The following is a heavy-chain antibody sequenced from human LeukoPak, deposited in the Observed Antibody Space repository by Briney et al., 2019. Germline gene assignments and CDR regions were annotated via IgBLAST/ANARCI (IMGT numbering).Heavy chain of an antibody. CDR2: IKPNIVVT. CDR1: RDTLSGVV. CDR3: ARTRGKDFDY. D-gene: IGHD3-10*01. J-gene: IGHJ4*02. V-gene: IGHV1-2*02. Sequence: VASLKVSSKPPRDTLSGVVMHTGRQAPGPGLGCRRWIKPNIVVTNSTQTLQCRVTTTSETSISTAYMELSMLRSADASVYYCARTRGKDFDYWGQGTLVTVSS.